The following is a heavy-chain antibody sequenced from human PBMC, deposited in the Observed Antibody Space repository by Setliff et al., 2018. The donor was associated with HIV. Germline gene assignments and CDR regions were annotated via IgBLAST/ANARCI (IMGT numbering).Heavy chain of an antibody. V-gene: IGHV4-4*02. Sequence: SETLSLTCVVSGGSITSNWWTWVRQPPGKGLEWTGEIYHTGSTNQNPSLKSRVTILIDKSKNQFSLKLTSVTAADTAVYYCVYYASGTYRWFDPWGQGTLVTVSS. D-gene: IGHD3-10*01. CDR1: GGSITSNW. CDR2: IYHTGST. J-gene: IGHJ5*02. CDR3: VYYASGTYRWFDP.